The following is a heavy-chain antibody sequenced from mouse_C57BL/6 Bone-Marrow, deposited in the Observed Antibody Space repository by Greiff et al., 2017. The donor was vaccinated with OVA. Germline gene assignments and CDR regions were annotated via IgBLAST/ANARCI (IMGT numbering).Heavy chain of an antibody. Sequence: VQLKESGPGLVKPSQSLSLTCSVTGYSITSGYYWNWIRQFPGNKLEWMGYISYDGSNNYNPSLKNRISITRDTSKNQFFLKLNSVTTEDTATYYCARVGRDFDVWGTGTTVTVSS. V-gene: IGHV3-6*01. CDR2: ISYDGSN. CDR3: ARVGRDFDV. D-gene: IGHD1-1*01. J-gene: IGHJ1*03. CDR1: GYSITSGYY.